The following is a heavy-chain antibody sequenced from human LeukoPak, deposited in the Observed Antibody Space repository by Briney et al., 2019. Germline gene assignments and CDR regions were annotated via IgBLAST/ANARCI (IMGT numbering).Heavy chain of an antibody. Sequence: SVKVSCTASGGTFSSYAISWVRQAPGQGLEWMGGIIPIFGTADYAQKFQGRVTITADESTSTAYMELSSLRSEDTAVYYCATIIAAAGTGWFDPWGQGTLVTVSS. CDR2: IIPIFGTA. CDR3: ATIIAAAGTGWFDP. CDR1: GGTFSSYA. V-gene: IGHV1-69*13. J-gene: IGHJ5*02. D-gene: IGHD6-13*01.